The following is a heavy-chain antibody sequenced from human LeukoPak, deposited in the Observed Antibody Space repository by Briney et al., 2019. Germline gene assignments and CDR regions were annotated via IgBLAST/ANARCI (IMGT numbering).Heavy chain of an antibody. J-gene: IGHJ4*02. Sequence: ASVTVSCKASGYTFTAYYTHWVRQAPGQGLEWMGWINPNTGGTNYAQKYQGRVTMTRDTSISTAYMELSSLRSDDTAVYYCASAGSPNYYDRREYYFDYWGQGTLVTVSS. D-gene: IGHD3-22*01. V-gene: IGHV1-2*02. CDR3: ASAGSPNYYDRREYYFDY. CDR1: GYTFTAYY. CDR2: INPNTGGT.